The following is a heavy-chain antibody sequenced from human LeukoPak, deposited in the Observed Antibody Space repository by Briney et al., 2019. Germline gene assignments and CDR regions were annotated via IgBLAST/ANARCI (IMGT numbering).Heavy chain of an antibody. V-gene: IGHV4-59*08. CDR2: IYYSGST. J-gene: IGHJ4*02. Sequence: SETLSLTCTVSGGSISSYYWSWIRQPPGQGLEWIGYIYYSGSTNYNPSLKSRVTISVDTSKNRFSLKLSSVTAADTAVYYCASRPITGTPGGYYFDYWGQGTLVTVSS. CDR3: ASRPITGTPGGYYFDY. CDR1: GGSISSYY. D-gene: IGHD1-20*01.